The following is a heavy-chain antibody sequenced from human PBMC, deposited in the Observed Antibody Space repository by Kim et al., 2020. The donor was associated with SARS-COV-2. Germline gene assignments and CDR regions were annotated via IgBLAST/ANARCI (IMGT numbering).Heavy chain of an antibody. J-gene: IGHJ4*02. D-gene: IGHD3-22*01. CDR2: VNPNSGAT. CDR3: VKYTSSYSFDS. V-gene: IGHV1-2*02. CDR1: GYRFTDYY. Sequence: ASVKVSCKASGYRFTDYYIHWVRQAPGQGLEWVGWVNPNSGATNYAQLFQGRVTMTRDVSITTAYMELSRLTSDDTAVYFCVKYTSSYSFDSWGQGSLVTVTS.